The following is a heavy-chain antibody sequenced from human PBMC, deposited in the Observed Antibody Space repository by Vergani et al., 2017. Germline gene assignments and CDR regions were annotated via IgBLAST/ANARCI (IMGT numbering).Heavy chain of an antibody. V-gene: IGHV1-46*03. D-gene: IGHD3-16*01. CDR2: INPSGGST. J-gene: IGHJ4*02. CDR1: GYTFTSYY. CDR3: ANALYTSGGDY. Sequence: QVQLVQSGAEVKKPGASVKVSCKASGYTFTSYYMHWVRQAPGQGLEWMGIINPSGGSTSYAQKFQGRVTMNRDTSTSTVYMELSSLRSEDTAVYYCANALYTSGGDYWGQGTLVTVSS.